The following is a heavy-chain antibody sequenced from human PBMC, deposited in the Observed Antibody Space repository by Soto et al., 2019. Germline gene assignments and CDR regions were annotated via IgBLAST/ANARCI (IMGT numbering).Heavy chain of an antibody. J-gene: IGHJ4*02. CDR1: GYTFTSYG. V-gene: IGHV1-18*01. Sequence: QVQLVQSGAEVKKPGASVKVSCKASGYTFTSYGISWVRQAPGQGLEWMGWIRAYNGNTNYAQKLQGRVTMTTDTAAKPAYMESRGPRPGDTAVFYFASDSPPPREWGQGTLVTVSS. CDR2: IRAYNGNT. CDR3: ASDSPPPRE.